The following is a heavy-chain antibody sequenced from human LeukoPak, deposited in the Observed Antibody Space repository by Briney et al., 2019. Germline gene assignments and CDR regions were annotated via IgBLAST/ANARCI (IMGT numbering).Heavy chain of an antibody. CDR3: ARVRVGRGPFNADY. CDR1: GFSISSGYH. Sequence: SETLSLTCTVSGFSISSGYHWGWIRQPPGKGLEWIGNICHSGSTYYNPSLKSRVTISVDVSKNQFSLKLSSVTAADTAVYCCARVRVGRGPFNADYWGQGTLVTVSS. CDR2: ICHSGST. J-gene: IGHJ4*02. D-gene: IGHD1-26*01. V-gene: IGHV4-38-2*02.